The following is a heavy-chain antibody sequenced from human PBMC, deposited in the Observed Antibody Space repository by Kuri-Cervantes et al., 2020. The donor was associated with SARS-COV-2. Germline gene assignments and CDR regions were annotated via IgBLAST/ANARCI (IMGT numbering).Heavy chain of an antibody. D-gene: IGHD3-3*01. J-gene: IGHJ3*02. CDR1: EFTFSSYA. CDR3: ARVSRITIFGVANDAFDI. V-gene: IGHV3-33*08. Sequence: GESLKISCAASEFTFSSYAMHWVRQAPGKGLEWVAVIWYDGSNKYYADSVKGRFTISRDNAKNSLYLQMNSLRAEDTAVYYCARVSRITIFGVANDAFDIWGQGTMVTVSS. CDR2: IWYDGSNK.